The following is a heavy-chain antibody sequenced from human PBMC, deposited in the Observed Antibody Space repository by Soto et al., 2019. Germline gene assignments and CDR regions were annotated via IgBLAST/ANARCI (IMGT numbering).Heavy chain of an antibody. CDR2: ISGSGGST. J-gene: IGHJ6*03. CDR3: AKDAEGYCSSTNCPWGDYYYYYMDV. D-gene: IGHD2-2*01. CDR1: GFTFSSYA. V-gene: IGHV3-23*01. Sequence: EVQLLESGGGLVQPGGSLRLSCAASGFTFSSYAMSWVRQAPGKGLEWVAAISGSGGSTYYADSVKGRFTISRDNSKNTLYLQMNSLRAEDTAVYYCAKDAEGYCSSTNCPWGDYYYYYMDVWGKGTTVTVSS.